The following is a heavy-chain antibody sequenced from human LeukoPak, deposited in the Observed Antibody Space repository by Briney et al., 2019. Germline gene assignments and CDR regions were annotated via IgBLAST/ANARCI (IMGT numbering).Heavy chain of an antibody. J-gene: IGHJ4*02. CDR1: GGAIRSHY. D-gene: IGHD1/OR15-1a*01. V-gene: IGHV4-4*07. CDR2: INSSGYT. CDR3: ARGEHSVDS. Sequence: SSETLSLTCTVSGGAIRSHYWNWIRQPAGKGLEWIGRINSSGYTNDNPSLKSRITMSVDMSKNQFSLRLNSVTAADTAVYYCARGEHSVDSWGQGMLVAVSS.